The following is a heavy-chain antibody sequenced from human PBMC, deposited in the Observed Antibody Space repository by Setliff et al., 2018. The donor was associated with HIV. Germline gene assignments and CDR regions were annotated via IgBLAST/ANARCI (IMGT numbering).Heavy chain of an antibody. CDR2: GSEK. Sequence: ETLSLTCTVSGGPFSSSSYYWGWIRQPPGKGLEWIGSEKYYVDSVKGRFTISRDNGKNSLYLQMNSLRAEDTAVYYCARAWVFDSSSNDAFDIWGQGTMVTVSS. J-gene: IGHJ3*02. D-gene: IGHD6-6*01. V-gene: IGHV3-7*01. CDR1: GGPFSSSSYY. CDR3: ARAWVFDSSSNDAFDI.